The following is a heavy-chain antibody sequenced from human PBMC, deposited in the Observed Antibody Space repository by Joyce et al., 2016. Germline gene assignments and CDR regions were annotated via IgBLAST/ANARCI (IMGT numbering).Heavy chain of an antibody. Sequence: EVQLAQSGGGLVRPGGSLRLSCEASGFTFSQYNMHWIRQAPGQGLEWVSSISSGSDFIYYPDSLKGGFAVSRDNSMNALYLEMNHLRVEDTAIYICAIDTAIGINYFDPWGQGTLVIVSS. CDR2: ISSGSDFI. V-gene: IGHV3-21*02. J-gene: IGHJ5*02. D-gene: IGHD5-24*01. CDR1: GFTFSQYN. CDR3: AIDTAIGINYFDP.